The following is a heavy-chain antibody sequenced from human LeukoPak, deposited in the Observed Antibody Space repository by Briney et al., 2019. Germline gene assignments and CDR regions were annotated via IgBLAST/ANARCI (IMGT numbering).Heavy chain of an antibody. D-gene: IGHD3-3*01. J-gene: IGHJ5*02. V-gene: IGHV1-2*02. CDR2: INPNSGGT. CDR1: GYTFTGYY. CDR3: ARDLITIFGVVIKNWFDP. Sequence: ASVKVSCKASGYTFTGYYMHWVRQAPGQGLEWMGWINPNSGGTNYAQKLQGRVTMTTDTSTSTAYMELRSLRSDDTAVYYCARDLITIFGVVIKNWFDPWGQGTLVTVSS.